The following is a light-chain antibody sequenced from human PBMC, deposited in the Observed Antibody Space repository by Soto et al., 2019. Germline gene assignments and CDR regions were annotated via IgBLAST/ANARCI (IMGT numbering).Light chain of an antibody. CDR2: DVS. Sequence: QSALTQPRSVSGSPGQSVTISCTGTSSDVGGYNYVSWYQQYSGKAPKVMIYDVSKRPSGVPDRFSGSKSGNTASLTISGLQAEDEGDYYCCSYAASNTYVFGTGTKVTVL. J-gene: IGLJ1*01. CDR1: SSDVGGYNY. V-gene: IGLV2-11*01. CDR3: CSYAASNTYV.